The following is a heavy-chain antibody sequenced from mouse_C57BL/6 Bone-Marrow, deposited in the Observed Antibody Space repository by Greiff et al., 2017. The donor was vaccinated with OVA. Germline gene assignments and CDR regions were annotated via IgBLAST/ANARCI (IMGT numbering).Heavy chain of an antibody. D-gene: IGHD1-1*01. CDR2: IDPETGGT. J-gene: IGHJ3*01. CDR1: GYTFTDYE. V-gene: IGHV1-15*01. Sequence: QVQLQQSGAELVRPGASVTLSCKASGYTFTDYEMHWVKQTPVHGLEWIGAIDPETGGTAYNQKFKGKAILTADKSSSTAYMELRSLTSEDSAVYYCTRRRDYGWFAYWGQGTLVTVSA. CDR3: TRRRDYGWFAY.